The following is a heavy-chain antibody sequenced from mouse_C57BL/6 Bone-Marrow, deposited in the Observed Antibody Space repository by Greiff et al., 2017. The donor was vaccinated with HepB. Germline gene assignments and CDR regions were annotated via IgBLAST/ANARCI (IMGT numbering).Heavy chain of an antibody. V-gene: IGHV3-6*01. Sequence: EVQLVESGPGLVKPSQSLSLTCSVTGYSITSGYYWNWIRQFPGNKLEWMGYISYDGSNNYNPSLKNRISITRDTSKNQFFLKLNSVTTEDTATYYCARDSYGSSDFDYWGQGTTLTVSS. CDR2: ISYDGSN. CDR3: ARDSYGSSDFDY. CDR1: GYSITSGYY. J-gene: IGHJ2*01. D-gene: IGHD1-1*01.